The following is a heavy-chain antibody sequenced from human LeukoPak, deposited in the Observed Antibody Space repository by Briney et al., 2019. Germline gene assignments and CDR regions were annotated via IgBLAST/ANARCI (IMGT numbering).Heavy chain of an antibody. CDR3: ARATTPPHARLD. D-gene: IGHD2-8*01. J-gene: IGHJ4*02. CDR2: IKQDGSEK. CDR1: GFTVNTFW. V-gene: IGHV3-7*01. Sequence: GGSLRLSCAASGFTVNTFWMRWVRKARGKGLEWVANIKQDGSEKYYVDSVKGRFTIYRDNAKHSLYLQMNSMRAEDTAVYYCARATTPPHARLDWGQGTLVTVSS.